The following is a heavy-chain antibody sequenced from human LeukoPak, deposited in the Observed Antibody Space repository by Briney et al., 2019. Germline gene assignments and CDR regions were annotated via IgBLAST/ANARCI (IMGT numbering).Heavy chain of an antibody. V-gene: IGHV4-39*07. CDR3: ARVSPFNYYDSSGHAFDI. J-gene: IGHJ3*02. D-gene: IGHD3-22*01. Sequence: SETLSLTCTVSGGSISSSSYYWGWIRQPPGKGLEWIGSIYYSGSTYYNPSLKSRVTISVDTSKNQFSLKLSSVTAADTAVYYCARVSPFNYYDSSGHAFDIWGQGTMVTVSS. CDR2: IYYSGST. CDR1: GGSISSSSYY.